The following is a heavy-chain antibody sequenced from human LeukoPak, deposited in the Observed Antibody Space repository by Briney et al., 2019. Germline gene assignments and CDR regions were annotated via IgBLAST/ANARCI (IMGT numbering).Heavy chain of an antibody. CDR1: GYTFTSYY. CDR2: INPSGGST. Sequence: GASVKVSCKASGYTFTSYYMHWVRQAPGQGLEWMGIINPSGGSTSYAQKSQGRVTMTRDTSTSTVYMELSSLRSEDTAVYYCARAAVGGDCYDYWGQGTLVTVSS. V-gene: IGHV1-46*01. D-gene: IGHD2-21*01. J-gene: IGHJ4*02. CDR3: ARAAVGGDCYDY.